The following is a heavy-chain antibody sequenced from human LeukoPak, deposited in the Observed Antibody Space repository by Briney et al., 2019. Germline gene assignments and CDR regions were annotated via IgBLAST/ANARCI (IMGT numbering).Heavy chain of an antibody. J-gene: IGHJ4*02. CDR3: GRTGAGTLHY. CDR2: IYYTGST. V-gene: IGHV4-59*08. Sequence: SETLSLTCTVSGGSISGYYWSWIRQPPGKGLEWIGNIYYTGSTKYNPSLKSRISISVDPSKNQFSLRLTSVTAAETAVYYCGRTGAGTLHYWGQGTLVTVSS. D-gene: IGHD6-13*01. CDR1: GGSISGYY.